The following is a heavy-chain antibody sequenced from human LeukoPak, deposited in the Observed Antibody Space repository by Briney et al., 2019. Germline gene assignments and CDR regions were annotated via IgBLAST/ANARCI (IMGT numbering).Heavy chain of an antibody. Sequence: ASVKVSCKASGYTFTSYDINWVRQATGQGLEWMGWMNPNSGNTGYAQKFQGRVTITRNTSISTAYMELSSLRSEDTAVYYCARGKLGYCSSTSCKDWFDPWGQGTLVTVSS. CDR3: ARGKLGYCSSTSCKDWFDP. V-gene: IGHV1-8*03. D-gene: IGHD2-2*03. J-gene: IGHJ5*02. CDR2: MNPNSGNT. CDR1: GYTFTSYD.